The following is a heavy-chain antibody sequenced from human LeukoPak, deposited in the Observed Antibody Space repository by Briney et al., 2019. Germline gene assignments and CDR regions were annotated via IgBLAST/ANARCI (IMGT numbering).Heavy chain of an antibody. J-gene: IGHJ5*02. CDR3: ARGLWELLENWFDP. D-gene: IGHD1-26*01. CDR1: GGTFSSYT. CDR2: IIPIFGTA. V-gene: IGHV1-69*05. Sequence: SVKVSCKASGGTFSSYTFSWVRQAPGQGLEWMGGIIPIFGTANYAQKFQGRVTMTTDTSTSTAYMELRSLRSDDTAVYYCARGLWELLENWFDPWGQGTLVTVSS.